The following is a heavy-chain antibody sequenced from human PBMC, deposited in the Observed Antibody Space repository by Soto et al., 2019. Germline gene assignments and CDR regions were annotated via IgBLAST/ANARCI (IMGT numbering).Heavy chain of an antibody. V-gene: IGHV1-69*13. CDR2: IIPIFGTA. Sequence: SVKVSCKASGGTFSSYAISWVRQAPGQGLEWMGGIIPIFGTANYAQKFQGRVTITADESTSTAYMELSSLRSEDTAVYYCASAVYATPYYYYYGMDVWGQGTTVTVSS. CDR3: ASAVYATPYYYYYGMDV. CDR1: GGTFSSYA. J-gene: IGHJ6*02. D-gene: IGHD2-8*01.